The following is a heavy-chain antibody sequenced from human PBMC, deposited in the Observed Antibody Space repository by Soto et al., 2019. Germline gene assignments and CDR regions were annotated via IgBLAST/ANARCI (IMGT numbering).Heavy chain of an antibody. D-gene: IGHD4-17*01. CDR1: GFTFSSYA. V-gene: IGHV3-23*01. Sequence: GGSLRLSCAASGFTFSSYAMSWVRQAPGKGLEWVSAISGSGGSTYYADSVKGRFTISRDNSKNTLYLQMNSLRAEDTAVYYCAKDQGHDYGITRRLKSPRNFDYWGQGTLVTVSS. CDR3: AKDQGHDYGITRRLKSPRNFDY. CDR2: ISGSGGST. J-gene: IGHJ4*02.